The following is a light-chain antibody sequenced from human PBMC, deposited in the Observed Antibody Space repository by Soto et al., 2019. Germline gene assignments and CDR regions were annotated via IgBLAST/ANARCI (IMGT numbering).Light chain of an antibody. J-gene: IGLJ1*01. CDR1: SSNIGSNT. CDR2: NNN. Sequence: QCVLNQPPSASGTAGQRVTISCSGSSSNIGSNTVNWYQQLPGTAPKLLIYNNNQRPSGVPDRFSGSKSGTSASLAISGLQSEDEADYYCAAWDDSLNGYVFGTGTKVTVL. CDR3: AAWDDSLNGYV. V-gene: IGLV1-44*01.